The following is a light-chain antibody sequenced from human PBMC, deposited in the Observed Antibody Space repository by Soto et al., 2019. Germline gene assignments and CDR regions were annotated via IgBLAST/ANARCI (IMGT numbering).Light chain of an antibody. Sequence: QSALTQPPSASGSPGQSITISCTGTSSAVGGYNYVSWYQQHPGKAPKLMIYDVSNRPSGVSNRFSGSKSGNTASLTISGLTADDKADYYCSSYTSSSARVFGGGTKLTVL. CDR1: SSAVGGYNY. CDR2: DVS. V-gene: IGLV2-14*01. J-gene: IGLJ2*01. CDR3: SSYTSSSARV.